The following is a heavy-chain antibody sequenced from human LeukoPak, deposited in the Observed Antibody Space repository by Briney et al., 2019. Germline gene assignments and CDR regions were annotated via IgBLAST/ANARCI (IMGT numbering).Heavy chain of an antibody. CDR2: INHSGST. CDR3: ARKRGVGVDTNAFDM. J-gene: IGHJ3*02. V-gene: IGHV4-34*01. CDR1: GGSFSGYY. Sequence: SETLSLTCAVYGGSFSGYYWSWIRQPPGKGLEWIGEINHSGSTNYNPSLKSRVTISVDTSKNQFSLKLSSVTAADTAVYYCARKRGVGVDTNAFDMWGQGTMVTVSS. D-gene: IGHD3-3*01.